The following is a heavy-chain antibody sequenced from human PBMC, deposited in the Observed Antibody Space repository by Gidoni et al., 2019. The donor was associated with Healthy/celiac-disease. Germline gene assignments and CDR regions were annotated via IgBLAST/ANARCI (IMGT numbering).Heavy chain of an antibody. D-gene: IGHD3-10*01. V-gene: IGHV4-34*01. J-gene: IGHJ6*02. CDR1: GGSFSGYY. Sequence: QVQLQQWGAGLLKPSETLSLTCAVYGGSFSGYYWSWIRQPPGKGLEWIGEINHSGSTNYNPSLKSRVTISVDTSKNQFSLKLSSVTAADTAVYYCAPGSPGPWDVWGQGTTVTVSS. CDR2: INHSGST. CDR3: APGSPGPWDV.